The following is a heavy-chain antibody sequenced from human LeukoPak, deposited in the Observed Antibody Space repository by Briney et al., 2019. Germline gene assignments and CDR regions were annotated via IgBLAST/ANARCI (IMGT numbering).Heavy chain of an antibody. D-gene: IGHD4/OR15-4a*01. CDR2: INQDGSEK. CDR1: GFPFSSYW. Sequence: GGSLRLSCAASGFPFSSYWMIWVRQAPGKGLEWVANINQDGSEKYYVDSVKGRFTISRDNAKNSLYLQMNGLRAEDTAVYYCARDTYGVFDYWGQGTLVTVSS. J-gene: IGHJ4*02. V-gene: IGHV3-7*01. CDR3: ARDTYGVFDY.